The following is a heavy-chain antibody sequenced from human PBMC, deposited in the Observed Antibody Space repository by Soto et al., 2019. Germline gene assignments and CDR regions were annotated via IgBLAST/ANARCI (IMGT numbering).Heavy chain of an antibody. J-gene: IGHJ4*02. D-gene: IGHD3-16*02. Sequence: QVQLVESGGGLVKPGGSLRLSCAASGFTFSDYYMSWIRQAPGKGLEWVSYISSSGSTIYYADSVKGRFTISRDNAKNALDLQMNSLRAEDTAVYYCARGPYDYVWGSDPPHFDYWGQVTLVTVSS. CDR1: GFTFSDYY. V-gene: IGHV3-11*01. CDR3: ARGPYDYVWGSDPPHFDY. CDR2: ISSSGSTI.